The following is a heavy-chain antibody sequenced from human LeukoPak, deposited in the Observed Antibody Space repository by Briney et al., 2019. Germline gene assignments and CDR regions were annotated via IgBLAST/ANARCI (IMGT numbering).Heavy chain of an antibody. V-gene: IGHV3-48*01. Sequence: GGSLRLSCVASGFTFGSYSMNWVRQAPGKGLEWVSYISSGSSIMYYADSVKGRFTISRDNSKNTLYLQMNSLSAEDTAVYYCAKDVGVSRDNRPKRFDYWGQGILVTVSS. CDR3: AKDVGVSRDNRPKRFDY. J-gene: IGHJ4*02. D-gene: IGHD1-26*01. CDR1: GFTFGSYS. CDR2: ISSGSSIM.